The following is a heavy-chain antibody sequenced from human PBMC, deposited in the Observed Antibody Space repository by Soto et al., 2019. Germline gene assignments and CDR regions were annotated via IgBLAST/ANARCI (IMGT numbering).Heavy chain of an antibody. V-gene: IGHV3-33*01. CDR2: IRYDGSNK. CDR3: ARENTYYYDSGPFDY. CDR1: GFTFSSYG. J-gene: IGHJ4*02. D-gene: IGHD3-22*01. Sequence: PGGSLRLSCAASGFTFSSYGMHWVCQAPGKGLEWVAVIRYDGSNKYYADSVKGRFTISGDNSKNTLYLQMNSLRAEDTAVYYCARENTYYYDSGPFDYWGQGTLVTVSS.